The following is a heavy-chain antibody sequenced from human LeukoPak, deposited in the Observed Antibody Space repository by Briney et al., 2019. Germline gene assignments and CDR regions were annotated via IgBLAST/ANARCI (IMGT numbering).Heavy chain of an antibody. CDR3: AKDTGGGYYDSSGYYYTSPLPN. D-gene: IGHD3-22*01. CDR1: GFTFSNYG. Sequence: GGSLRLSCAASGFTFSNYGMHWVRQAPGKGLEWVAVISYDGSNKYYADSVKGRFTISRDTSKNTLYLQMNSLRAEDTAVYYCAKDTGGGYYDSSGYYYTSPLPNWGQGTLVTVSS. CDR2: ISYDGSNK. J-gene: IGHJ4*02. V-gene: IGHV3-30*18.